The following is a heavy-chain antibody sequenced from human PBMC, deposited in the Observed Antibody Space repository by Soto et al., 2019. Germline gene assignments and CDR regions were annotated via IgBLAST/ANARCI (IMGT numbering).Heavy chain of an antibody. V-gene: IGHV1-69*13. D-gene: IGHD3-22*01. CDR3: AREPYYDNTEIWAFDY. Sequence: SVKVSCKASGGTFSSYAISWVLQAPGQGLEWMGGIIPIFGTANYAQKFQGRVTITADESTSTAYMELSSLRSEDTAVYYCAREPYYDNTEIWAFDYWGQGTLVTVSS. CDR1: GGTFSSYA. CDR2: IIPIFGTA. J-gene: IGHJ4*02.